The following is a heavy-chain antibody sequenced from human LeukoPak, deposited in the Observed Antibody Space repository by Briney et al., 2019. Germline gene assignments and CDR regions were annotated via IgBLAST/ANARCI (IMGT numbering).Heavy chain of an antibody. D-gene: IGHD3-3*01. CDR1: GGSFSGYY. CDR3: ARAPPIITIFGVVINNWFDP. Sequence: PSETLSLTCAVYGGSFSGYYWSWIRQPPGKGLEWIGEINHSGSTNYNPSLKSRVTISVDTSKNQFSLKLSSVTAADTAVYYCARAPPIITIFGVVINNWFDPWGQGTLVTVSS. J-gene: IGHJ5*02. V-gene: IGHV4-34*01. CDR2: INHSGST.